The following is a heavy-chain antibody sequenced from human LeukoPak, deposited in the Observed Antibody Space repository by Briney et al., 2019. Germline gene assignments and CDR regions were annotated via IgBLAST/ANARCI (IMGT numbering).Heavy chain of an antibody. D-gene: IGHD1-7*01. CDR3: ARMSNWKYQGFES. V-gene: IGHV1-18*01. J-gene: IGHJ4*02. Sequence: ASVKVSCKASGYTFTSYGISWVRQTPGQGLEWMGWIGTYNGHTNYAQRLQGRITLTTDTSASTAYMELRSLRSDDTAIYYCARMSNWKYQGFESWGQGTLVTVSS. CDR2: IGTYNGHT. CDR1: GYTFTSYG.